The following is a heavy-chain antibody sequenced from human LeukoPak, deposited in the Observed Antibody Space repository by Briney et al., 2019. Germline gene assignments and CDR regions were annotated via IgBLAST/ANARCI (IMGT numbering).Heavy chain of an antibody. Sequence: SETLSLTCTVSGGSISSSSYYWGWIRQPPGKGLEWIGSIYYSGSTYYNPSLKSRVTISVDTSKNQFSLKLSSVTAADTAIYYCARASWVSSTDAVRWGQGTLVTVSS. CDR2: IYYSGST. CDR1: GGSISSSSYY. CDR3: ARASWVSSTDAVR. V-gene: IGHV4-39*07. D-gene: IGHD3-16*01. J-gene: IGHJ4*02.